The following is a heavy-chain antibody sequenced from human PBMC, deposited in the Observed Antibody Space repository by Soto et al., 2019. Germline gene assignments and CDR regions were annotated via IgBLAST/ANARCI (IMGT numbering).Heavy chain of an antibody. Sequence: HSQTLSLTCAISGDSVSSNSAAWNWIRQSPSRGLEWLGRTYYRSKWYNDYAVSVKSRITINPDTSKNQFSLQLNSVTPEDTAVYYCARGPWIKLWLPNHFDYWGQGTLVTVSS. CDR3: ARGPWIKLWLPNHFDY. D-gene: IGHD5-18*01. V-gene: IGHV6-1*01. CDR1: GDSVSSNSAA. J-gene: IGHJ4*02. CDR2: TYYRSKWYN.